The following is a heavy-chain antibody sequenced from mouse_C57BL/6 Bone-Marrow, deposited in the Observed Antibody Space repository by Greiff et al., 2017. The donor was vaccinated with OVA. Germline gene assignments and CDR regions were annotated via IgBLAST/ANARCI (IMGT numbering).Heavy chain of an antibody. V-gene: IGHV1-26*01. CDR1: GYTFTDYY. CDR2: INPNNGGT. Sequence: VQLQQSGPELVKPGASVKISCKASGYTFTDYYMNWVKQSHGKSLEWIGDINPNNGGTSYNQKFKGKATLTVDKSSSTAYMELRSLTSEDSAVYYCAIDSSGPFDYWGQGTTLTVSS. D-gene: IGHD3-2*02. CDR3: AIDSSGPFDY. J-gene: IGHJ2*01.